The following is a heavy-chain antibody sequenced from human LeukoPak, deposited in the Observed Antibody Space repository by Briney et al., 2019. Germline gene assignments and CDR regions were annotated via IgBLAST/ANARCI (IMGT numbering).Heavy chain of an antibody. CDR2: FDPEDGET. D-gene: IGHD5-12*01. J-gene: IGHJ5*02. Sequence: ASVKVSCKVSGYTLTELSMHWVRQAPGKGLEWMGGFDPEDGETIYAQKFQGRVTMTEDTSTSTAYMELRSLRSDDTAVYYCAREPYGYSGYDYLNWFDPWGQGTLVTVSS. V-gene: IGHV1-24*01. CDR1: GYTLTELS. CDR3: AREPYGYSGYDYLNWFDP.